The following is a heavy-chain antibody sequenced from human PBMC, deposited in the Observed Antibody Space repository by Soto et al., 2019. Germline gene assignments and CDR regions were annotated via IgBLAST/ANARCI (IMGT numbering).Heavy chain of an antibody. V-gene: IGHV4-30-4*01. J-gene: IGHJ4*02. D-gene: IGHD4-17*01. Sequence: QVQLQESGPGLVKPSQTLSLTCTVSGGSISSGDYYWSWIRQPPGKGLEWIGYIDYSGSTYYNPSLKSRVTISVDTSKNQCSLKLSSVTAADTAVDYCARVNDYDGRDYWGQGTLVTVSS. CDR1: GGSISSGDYY. CDR2: IDYSGST. CDR3: ARVNDYDGRDY.